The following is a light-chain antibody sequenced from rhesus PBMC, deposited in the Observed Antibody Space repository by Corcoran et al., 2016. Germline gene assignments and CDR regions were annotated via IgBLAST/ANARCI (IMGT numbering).Light chain of an antibody. Sequence: DIQMTQSPSSLSASVGDTVTITCQASQGIGKYLAWYQLKPGKAPKFLSYDASTLQIGVPSRFRGRGVGTEVSPTISSLQPEDFATYYCQQQKTYPPAFGPGTKVEI. V-gene: IGKV1-25*01. CDR3: QQQKTYPPA. J-gene: IGKJ1*01. CDR2: DAS. CDR1: QGIGKY.